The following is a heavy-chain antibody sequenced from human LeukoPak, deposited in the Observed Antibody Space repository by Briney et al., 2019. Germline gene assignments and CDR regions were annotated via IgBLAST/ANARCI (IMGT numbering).Heavy chain of an antibody. CDR2: IYYSGST. V-gene: IGHV4-39*07. CDR1: GGSISSSSYY. CDR3: ARVTAGTVHYYYMDV. Sequence: SETLSLTCTVSGGSISSSSYYWGWIRQPPGKGLEWIGSIYYSGSTYYNPSLKSRVTISVDTSKNQFSLKLSSVTAADTAVYYCARVTAGTVHYYYMDVWGKGTTVTVSS. D-gene: IGHD6-19*01. J-gene: IGHJ6*03.